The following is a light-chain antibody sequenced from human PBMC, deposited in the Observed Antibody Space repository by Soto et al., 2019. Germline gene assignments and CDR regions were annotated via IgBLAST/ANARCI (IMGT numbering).Light chain of an antibody. Sequence: QSVLTQPASVSGSPGQSITISCTGTSSDVGGYDYVSWYQLHPGKAPKLMVFEVTNRPSGVSSRFSGSKSGNTASLTISGLQAEDEADYFCSSYAASNTFVFGTGTKVTVL. CDR3: SSYAASNTFV. V-gene: IGLV2-14*01. J-gene: IGLJ1*01. CDR2: EVT. CDR1: SSDVGGYDY.